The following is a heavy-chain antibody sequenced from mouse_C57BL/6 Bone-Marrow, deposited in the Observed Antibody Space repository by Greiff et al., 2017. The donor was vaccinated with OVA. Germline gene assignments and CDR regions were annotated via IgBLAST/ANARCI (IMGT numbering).Heavy chain of an antibody. J-gene: IGHJ4*01. D-gene: IGHD2-4*01. CDR1: GYAFSSYW. Sequence: VQLQQSGAELVKPGASVKISCKASGYAFSSYWMNWVKQRPGKGLEWIGQIYPGDGDTNYNGKLKGKATMTADKSSSTAYMQLSSLTSEDSAVYCCARGNDYDGTMDYWGQGTSVTVSS. CDR3: ARGNDYDGTMDY. V-gene: IGHV1-80*01. CDR2: IYPGDGDT.